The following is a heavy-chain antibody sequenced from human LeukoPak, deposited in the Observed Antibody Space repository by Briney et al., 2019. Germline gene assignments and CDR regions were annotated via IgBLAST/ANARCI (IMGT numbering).Heavy chain of an antibody. CDR1: GFTFSSYW. CDR3: ARDRLRVRGVTYGMDV. V-gene: IGHV3-7*01. J-gene: IGHJ6*02. D-gene: IGHD3-10*01. Sequence: GGSLRLSCAASGFTFSSYWMSWVRQAPGKGLERVANIKQDGSERYYVDSVKGRVTISRDNAKNSLYVQMNSLRDEDTAVYYCARDRLRVRGVTYGMDVWGQGTTVTVSS. CDR2: IKQDGSER.